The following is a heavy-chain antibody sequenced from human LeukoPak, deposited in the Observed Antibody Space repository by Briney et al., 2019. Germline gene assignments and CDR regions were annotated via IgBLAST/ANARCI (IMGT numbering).Heavy chain of an antibody. CDR1: SGSFSGYY. CDR2: INRSGGT. D-gene: IGHD1-26*01. V-gene: IGHV4-34*01. Sequence: SETLSLTCAVYSGSFSGYYWSWIRQPPGKGLEWIGEINRSGGTNYNPSLKSRVTISVDTSKNQFSLKLSSVTAADTAVYYCARGRYSGSYWGDWGQGTLVTVSS. CDR3: ARGRYSGSYWGD. J-gene: IGHJ4*02.